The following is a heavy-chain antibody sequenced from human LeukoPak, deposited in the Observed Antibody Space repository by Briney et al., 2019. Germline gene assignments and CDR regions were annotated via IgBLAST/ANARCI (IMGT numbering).Heavy chain of an antibody. V-gene: IGHV3-7*03. CDR3: VRNLAVAGTCFDS. CDR1: GFTFRNYW. J-gene: IGHJ4*02. CDR2: IKQDGSDR. D-gene: IGHD6-19*01. Sequence: GGSLRLSCAASGFTFRNYWMSWVRQVQGPGLEWVANIKQDGSDRNYVTSVRGRFTISRDNAESSLYLQMNSLRAEDTAVYYCVRNLAVAGTCFDSWGQGTLVTVSS.